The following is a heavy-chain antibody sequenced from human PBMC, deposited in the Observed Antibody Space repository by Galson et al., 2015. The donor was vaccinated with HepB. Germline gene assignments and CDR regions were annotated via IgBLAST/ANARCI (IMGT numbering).Heavy chain of an antibody. CDR1: GFTFSSYS. Sequence: SLRLSCAASGFTFSSYSMNWVRQAPGKGLEWVSSISSSSSYIYYADSVKGRFTISRDNAKNSLYLQMNSLRAEDTAVYYCARRPGITMVRAPYYFDYWGQGTLVTVSS. J-gene: IGHJ4*02. CDR2: ISSSSSYI. D-gene: IGHD3-10*01. V-gene: IGHV3-21*01. CDR3: ARRPGITMVRAPYYFDY.